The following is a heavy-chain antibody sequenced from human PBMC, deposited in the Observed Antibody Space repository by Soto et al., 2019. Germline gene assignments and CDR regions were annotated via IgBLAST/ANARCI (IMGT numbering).Heavy chain of an antibody. CDR2: IWPGDSDT. CDR1: GYSFTSYW. D-gene: IGHD2-15*01. CDR3: ARYLEDGFHYWFDP. V-gene: IGHV5-51*01. J-gene: IGHJ5*02. Sequence: GESLKISCKGSGYSFTSYWIGWVRQMPGKGLEWMGIIWPGDSDTRYSPSFQGQVTISADKSITTAYLQWRSLKASDTAMYFCARYLEDGFHYWFDPWGQGTQVTVSS.